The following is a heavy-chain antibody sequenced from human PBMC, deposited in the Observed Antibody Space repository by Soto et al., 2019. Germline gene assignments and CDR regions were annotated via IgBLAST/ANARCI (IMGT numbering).Heavy chain of an antibody. Sequence: QVQLQESGPGLVKPSETLSLTCTLSGGSISTYYWNWIRQSPGKGLEWIGYIYYLGRTNYTPSLRSRXXMXIXXSKNQFSLGLTSVTAADTAVYYCARDALPLGWFDSWGQGTLVTVSS. J-gene: IGHJ5*01. V-gene: IGHV4-59*01. CDR2: IYYLGRT. CDR1: GGSISTYY. CDR3: ARDALPLGWFDS. D-gene: IGHD3-10*01.